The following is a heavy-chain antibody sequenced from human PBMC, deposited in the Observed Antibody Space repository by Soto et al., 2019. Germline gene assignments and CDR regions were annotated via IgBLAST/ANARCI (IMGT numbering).Heavy chain of an antibody. Sequence: EVQLVESGGGLVQPGGSLRLSCAASGFTFSSYWMHWVRQAPGKGLVWVSRINSDGSSTSYADSVKGGFTISRDNAKNTLYLQMNRLRAEDTAVYYCARDPISSRLMVREVNWFDPWGQGTLVTVSS. CDR2: INSDGSST. CDR1: GFTFSSYW. D-gene: IGHD3-10*01. CDR3: ARDPISSRLMVREVNWFDP. V-gene: IGHV3-74*01. J-gene: IGHJ5*02.